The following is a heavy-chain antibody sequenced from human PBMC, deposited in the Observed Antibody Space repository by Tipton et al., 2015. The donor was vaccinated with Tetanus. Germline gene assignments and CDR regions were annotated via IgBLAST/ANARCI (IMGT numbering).Heavy chain of an antibody. J-gene: IGHJ4*02. Sequence: PGLVKPSETLSLTCTVPGGSISSYYWSWIRQPPGKGLEWIGYIYYSGSTNYNPSLKSRVTISVDTSKNQFSLKLSSVTAADTAVYYCARAGGGSWGNFDYWGQGTLVTVSS. V-gene: IGHV4-59*01. CDR3: ARAGGGSWGNFDY. CDR2: IYYSGST. D-gene: IGHD6-13*01. CDR1: GGSISSYY.